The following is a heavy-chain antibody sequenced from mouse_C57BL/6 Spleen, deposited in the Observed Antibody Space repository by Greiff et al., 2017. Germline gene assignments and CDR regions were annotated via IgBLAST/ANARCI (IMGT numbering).Heavy chain of an antibody. V-gene: IGHV1-26*01. CDR1: GYTFTDYY. J-gene: IGHJ4*01. Sequence: EVQLQQSGPELVKPGASVKISCKASGYTFTDYYMNWVKQSHGKSLEWIGDINPNNGGTSYNQKFKGKATLTVDKSSSTAYMELRSLTSEDSAVYYCARYLDPYYAMDYWGQGTSVTVSS. CDR3: ARYLDPYYAMDY. CDR2: INPNNGGT.